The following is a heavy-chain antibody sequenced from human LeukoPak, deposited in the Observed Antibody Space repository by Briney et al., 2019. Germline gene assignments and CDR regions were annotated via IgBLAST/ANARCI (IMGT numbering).Heavy chain of an antibody. CDR1: GYRFTSYD. CDR3: ARDGPTAAPFDY. D-gene: IGHD2-2*01. J-gene: IGHJ4*02. CDR2: INPSGGST. Sequence: ASVKVSCKASGYRFTSYDMHWVRQAPGQGLEWMGIINPSGGSTSYAQRFQGRVAMTRDTSTTTVYMEVNSLTSEDTAVYFCARDGPTAAPFDYWGQGTLVTVSS. V-gene: IGHV1-46*01.